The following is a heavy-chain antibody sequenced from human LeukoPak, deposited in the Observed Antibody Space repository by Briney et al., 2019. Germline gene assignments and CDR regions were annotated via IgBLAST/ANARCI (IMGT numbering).Heavy chain of an antibody. CDR3: ARELGGSTSPMVGPRAYYMDV. J-gene: IGHJ6*03. D-gene: IGHD2-2*01. V-gene: IGHV1-8*01. Sequence: ASVKVSCKASGYTFTSYDITWVRQATGQGLEWMGWMSPDSGYTGYAQTFQGRVTLTRNTSVSTAFMELSSLRSEDTAVYYCARELGGSTSPMVGPRAYYMDVWGKGTTVTVSS. CDR1: GYTFTSYD. CDR2: MSPDSGYT.